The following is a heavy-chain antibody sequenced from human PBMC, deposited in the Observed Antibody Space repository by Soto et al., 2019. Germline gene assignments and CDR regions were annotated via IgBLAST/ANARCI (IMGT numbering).Heavy chain of an antibody. CDR2: ISAYSGNT. CDR1: GYTFTSYG. J-gene: IGHJ4*02. D-gene: IGHD3-22*01. CDR3: ARDDYYYDSSGYYHGDY. V-gene: IGHV1-18*01. Sequence: ASVKVSCKASGYTFTSYGISWVRQAPGQGLEWMGWISAYSGNTNYAQKLQGRVTMTTDTSTSTAYMELRSLRSDDAAVYYCARDDYYYDSSGYYHGDYWGQGTLVTVSS.